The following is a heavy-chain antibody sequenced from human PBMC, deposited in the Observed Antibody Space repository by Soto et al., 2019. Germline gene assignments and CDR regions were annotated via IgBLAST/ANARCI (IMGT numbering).Heavy chain of an antibody. CDR1: GGSFSGYY. J-gene: IGHJ6*02. CDR3: ARVKGYYYGMDV. Sequence: SETLSLTCAVYGGSFSGYYWSWIRQPPGKGLEWIGEINHSGSTNYNPSPKSRVTISVDMSKNQFSLKLSSVTAADTAVYYCARVKGYYYGMDVWGQGTTVTVSS. V-gene: IGHV4-34*01. CDR2: INHSGST.